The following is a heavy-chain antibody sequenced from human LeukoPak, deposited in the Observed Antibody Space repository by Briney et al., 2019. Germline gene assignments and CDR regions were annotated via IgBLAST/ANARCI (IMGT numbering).Heavy chain of an antibody. J-gene: IGHJ4*02. Sequence: GGSLRLSCAASGFTFSSYSMNWVRQAPGKGLEWVSSISSSSSYIYYADSVKGRFTISRDNAKNSLYLQMNSLRAEDTAVYYCAKGPSDVATIPGDYFDYWGQGTLVTVSS. D-gene: IGHD2-15*01. CDR3: AKGPSDVATIPGDYFDY. V-gene: IGHV3-21*01. CDR2: ISSSSSYI. CDR1: GFTFSSYS.